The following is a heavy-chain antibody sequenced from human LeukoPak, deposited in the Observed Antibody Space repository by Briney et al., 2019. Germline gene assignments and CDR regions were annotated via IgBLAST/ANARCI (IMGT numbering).Heavy chain of an antibody. CDR3: GNQKDSSSFVDH. CDR1: GAYISSGNHY. Sequence: SETLSLTCRISGAYISSGNHYWNWIRQSPRKGPEWMGFIYYSGSTYYNPSFESRIAISVDTSKNQFSLRLTSVTAADTAVYYCGNQKDSSSFVDHWGQGALVTVSS. V-gene: IGHV4-30-4*01. J-gene: IGHJ4*02. D-gene: IGHD3-22*01. CDR2: IYYSGST.